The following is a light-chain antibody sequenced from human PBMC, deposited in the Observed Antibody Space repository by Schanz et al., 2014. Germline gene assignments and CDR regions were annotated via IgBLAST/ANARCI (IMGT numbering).Light chain of an antibody. CDR1: SSDVGGYNY. Sequence: QSVLTQPASVSGSPGQSITISCTGTSSDVGGYNYVSWYQQHPGKAPKLMIYDVSNRPSGVSNRFSGSKSGNTASLTISGLQAEDAADYYCSSYTSSSTPVVFGGGTKLTVL. CDR3: SSYTSSSTPVV. CDR2: DVS. J-gene: IGLJ2*01. V-gene: IGLV2-14*01.